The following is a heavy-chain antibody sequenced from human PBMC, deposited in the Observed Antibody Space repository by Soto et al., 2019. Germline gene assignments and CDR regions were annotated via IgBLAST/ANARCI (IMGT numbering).Heavy chain of an antibody. V-gene: IGHV3-49*04. CDR3: AKDSSSGYYRTAADY. CDR1: EFTFGDYA. D-gene: IGHD3-22*01. CDR2: IRSKAYGGTT. Sequence: GGSLRLSCTASEFTFGDYAMSWVRQAPGKGLEWVGFIRSKAYGGTTEYAASVKGRFTISRDNSKNTLYLQMNSLRAEDTAVYYCAKDSSSGYYRTAADYWGQGTLVTVSS. J-gene: IGHJ4*02.